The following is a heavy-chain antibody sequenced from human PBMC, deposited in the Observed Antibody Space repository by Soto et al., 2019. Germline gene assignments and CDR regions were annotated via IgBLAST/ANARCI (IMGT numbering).Heavy chain of an antibody. V-gene: IGHV3-33*01. J-gene: IGHJ2*01. D-gene: IGHD2-15*01. Sequence: QVQLVESGGGVVQPGRSLRLSCAASGFTFSSYGMHWVRQAPGEGLEWVAVIWFDGSNKFHADSVKGRFTISRDNSKNTLYLQMNGLRVGDTAVYYCAREYCSGGSGYGGFDLWGRGTLVNVSS. CDR2: IWFDGSNK. CDR1: GFTFSSYG. CDR3: AREYCSGGSGYGGFDL.